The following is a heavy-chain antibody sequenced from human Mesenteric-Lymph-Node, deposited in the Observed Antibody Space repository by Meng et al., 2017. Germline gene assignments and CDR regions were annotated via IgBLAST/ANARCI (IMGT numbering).Heavy chain of an antibody. Sequence: GGSLRLSCAASGFTFDDYTMHWVRQAPGKGLEWVSLISWDGGSTYYADSVKGRFTISRDNSKNSLYLQMNSLRTEDTALYYCARGFSWDVGGWYESGDYWGQGTLVTVSS. CDR1: GFTFDDYT. J-gene: IGHJ4*02. D-gene: IGHD6-19*01. CDR3: ARGFSWDVGGWYESGDY. CDR2: ISWDGGST. V-gene: IGHV3-43*01.